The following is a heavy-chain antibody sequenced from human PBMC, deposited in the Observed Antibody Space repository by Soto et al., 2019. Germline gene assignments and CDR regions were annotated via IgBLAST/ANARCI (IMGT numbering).Heavy chain of an antibody. V-gene: IGHV3-23*01. CDR3: QREEIKDASGYCYDT. CDR1: GFTFSSYA. Sequence: GGSLRLSCAASGFTFSSYAMSWVRQAPGKGLEWVSAISGSGGSTYYADSVKGRFTISRDNSKNTLYLQMNSLRAEDTAVYYFQREEIKDASGYCYDTWGGGTLVTVSS. J-gene: IGHJ2*01. CDR2: ISGSGGST. D-gene: IGHD5-18*01.